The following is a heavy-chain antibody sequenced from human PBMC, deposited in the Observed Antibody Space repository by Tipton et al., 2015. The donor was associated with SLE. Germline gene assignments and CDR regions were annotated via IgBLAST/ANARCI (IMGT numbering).Heavy chain of an antibody. CDR1: GGAISTFY. J-gene: IGHJ3*02. V-gene: IGHV4-4*07. CDR2: IYSSGRT. D-gene: IGHD6-19*01. Sequence: TLSLTCTVSGGAISTFYWSWIRQSAGKGLGWIGRIYSSGRTNYNPSLKSRVTMSVDTSRKQFSLKLTSVTAADTAVYYCAGRGWVDAFDIWGQGTMVIVSS. CDR3: AGRGWVDAFDI.